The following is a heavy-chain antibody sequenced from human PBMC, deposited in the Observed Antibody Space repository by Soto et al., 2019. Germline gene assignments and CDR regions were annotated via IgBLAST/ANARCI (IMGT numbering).Heavy chain of an antibody. J-gene: IGHJ4*02. Sequence: LSETLSLTCAVYGGSFSGYYWSWIRQPPGKGLEWIGEINQSGSTNYNPSLKSRVTISVDTSKNQFSLKLSSVTAADTAVYYCARTYSSSWSPFDYWGQGTLVTVSS. CDR3: ARTYSSSWSPFDY. CDR2: INQSGST. CDR1: GGSFSGYY. D-gene: IGHD6-13*01. V-gene: IGHV4-34*01.